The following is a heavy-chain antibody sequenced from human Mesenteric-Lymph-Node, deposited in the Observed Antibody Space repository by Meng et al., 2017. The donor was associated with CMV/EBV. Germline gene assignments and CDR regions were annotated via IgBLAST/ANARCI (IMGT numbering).Heavy chain of an antibody. V-gene: IGHV1-69*04. CDR2: IVPFVGIP. J-gene: IGHJ5*02. CDR3: AREFGRVFDP. Sequence: KVSCKASGETFSNFAITWVRQATGQGLEYVGRIVPFVGIPNYAQKFQGRVTITADPSTSTSSLVLSSLRSEYPAVYYCAREFGRVFDPWGQGTLVTVSS. CDR1: GETFSNFA. D-gene: IGHD3-16*01.